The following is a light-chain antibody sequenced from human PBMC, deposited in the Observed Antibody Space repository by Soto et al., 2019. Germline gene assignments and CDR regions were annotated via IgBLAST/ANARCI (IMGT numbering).Light chain of an antibody. CDR2: EVT. CDR3: TSYAGTDNYV. J-gene: IGLJ1*01. CDR1: SSDVGGYNY. Sequence: QSVLTQPPSASGSPGQSVTISCTGTSSDVGGYNYVSWYQQHPGKAPKLMIYEVTKRPSGVPDRFSGSKSGNTASLTVSGLQTEDEADYYCTSYAGTDNYVFGTGTNAAVL. V-gene: IGLV2-8*01.